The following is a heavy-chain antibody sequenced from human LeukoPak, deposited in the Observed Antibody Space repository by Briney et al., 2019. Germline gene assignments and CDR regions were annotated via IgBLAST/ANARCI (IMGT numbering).Heavy chain of an antibody. D-gene: IGHD1-26*01. CDR3: ARVGGSNAFDI. CDR1: GFTFSSYW. Sequence: GGSLRLSCAASGFTFSSYWVHWVRQAPGKGLVWVSPINSDGSSTSYADSVRGRFTISRDNAKNTLSLQMNSLRAEDTAVYYCARVGGSNAFDIWGQGTMVIVSS. CDR2: INSDGSST. V-gene: IGHV3-74*01. J-gene: IGHJ3*02.